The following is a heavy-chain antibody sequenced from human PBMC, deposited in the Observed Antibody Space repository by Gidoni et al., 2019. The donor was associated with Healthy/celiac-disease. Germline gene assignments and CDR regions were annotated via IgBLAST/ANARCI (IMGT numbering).Heavy chain of an antibody. J-gene: IGHJ6*02. CDR3: AKDQSFGVAGYYGMDV. V-gene: IGHV3-23*01. D-gene: IGHD3-10*01. Sequence: EVQLLESGGGLVQPGGSLRLSCAASGFTFSSYAMSWVRQAPGKGLEWVSAISGSGGSTYYADSVKGRFTISRDNSKNTLYLQMNSLRAEDTAVYYCAKDQSFGVAGYYGMDVWGQGTTVTVSS. CDR1: GFTFSSYA. CDR2: ISGSGGST.